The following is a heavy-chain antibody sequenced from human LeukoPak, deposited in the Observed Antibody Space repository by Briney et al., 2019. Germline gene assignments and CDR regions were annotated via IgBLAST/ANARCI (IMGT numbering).Heavy chain of an antibody. CDR1: GGSISSGGYS. CDR3: ARGMLYYYGSGSPTLDP. Sequence: SETLSLTCAVSGGSISSGGYSWRWIRQPPGKGLEWIGYIYHSGSTYYNPSLKSRVTISVDRSKNQFSLKLSSVTAADTAVYYCARGMLYYYGSGSPTLDPWGQGTLVTVSS. V-gene: IGHV4-30-2*01. J-gene: IGHJ5*02. D-gene: IGHD3-10*01. CDR2: IYHSGST.